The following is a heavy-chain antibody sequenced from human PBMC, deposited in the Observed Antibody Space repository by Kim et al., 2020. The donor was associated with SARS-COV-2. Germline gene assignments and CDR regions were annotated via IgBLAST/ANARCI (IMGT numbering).Heavy chain of an antibody. CDR3: ARVGSGGSSSSSPYYFDY. Sequence: ASVKVSCKASGYTFTSYGISWVRQAPGQGLEWMGWISAYNGNTNYAQKLQGRVTMTTDTSTSTAYMELRSLRSDDTAVYYCARVGSGGSSSSSPYYFDYWGQGTLVTVSS. CDR2: ISAYNGNT. D-gene: IGHD2-15*01. V-gene: IGHV1-18*04. J-gene: IGHJ4*02. CDR1: GYTFTSYG.